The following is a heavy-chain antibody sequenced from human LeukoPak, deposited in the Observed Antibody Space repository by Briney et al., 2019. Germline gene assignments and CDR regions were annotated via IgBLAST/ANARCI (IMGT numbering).Heavy chain of an antibody. D-gene: IGHD4-11*01. V-gene: IGHV3-23*01. CDR1: GFTFKSYL. CDR2: ISGNGVLT. J-gene: IGHJ3*02. CDR3: AREQSDI. Sequence: PGGSLRLSCSASGFTFKSYLMAWVRQAPGKGLEWISGISGNGVLTYYADSVKGRFTVSRDNSQNILHLQLNNVRAEDSAIYYCAREQSDIWGQGTMVTVSS.